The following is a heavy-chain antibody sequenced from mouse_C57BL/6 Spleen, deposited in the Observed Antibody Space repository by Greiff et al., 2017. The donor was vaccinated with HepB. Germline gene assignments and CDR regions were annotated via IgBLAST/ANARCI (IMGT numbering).Heavy chain of an antibody. Sequence: EVKLVESGGGLVKPGGSLKFSCAASGFTFSDYGMHWVRQAPEKGLEWVAYISSGSNTIYYADTVKGRFTISRDNAKNTLFLQMTSLRSEDTAMYYCARRDGYGFAYWGQGTLVTVSA. V-gene: IGHV5-17*01. CDR3: ARRDGYGFAY. CDR1: GFTFSDYG. CDR2: ISSGSNTI. J-gene: IGHJ3*01. D-gene: IGHD2-2*01.